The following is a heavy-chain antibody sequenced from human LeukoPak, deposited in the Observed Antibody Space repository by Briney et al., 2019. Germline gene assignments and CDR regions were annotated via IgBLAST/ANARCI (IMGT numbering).Heavy chain of an antibody. J-gene: IGHJ3*02. CDR1: GFTFSSYG. D-gene: IGHD6-6*01. Sequence: GGSLRLSCAASGFTFSSYGMHWVRQAPGKGLEWVAVISYDGSNKYYADSVKGRSTISRDNSKNTLYLQMNSLRAEDTAVYYCRSLIAARQDAFDIWGQGTMVTVSS. V-gene: IGHV3-30*03. CDR3: RSLIAARQDAFDI. CDR2: ISYDGSNK.